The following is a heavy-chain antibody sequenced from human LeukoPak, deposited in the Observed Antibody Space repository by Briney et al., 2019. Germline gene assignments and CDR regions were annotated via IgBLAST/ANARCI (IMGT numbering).Heavy chain of an antibody. J-gene: IGHJ6*03. V-gene: IGHV3-30*18. D-gene: IGHD2-8*01. CDR1: GFTFSSYG. CDR3: AKDRCSNGIGCLYYYMDV. CDR2: ISYDGSNK. Sequence: GGSLRLSCAASGFTFSSYGMHWVRQAPGKGLEWVAVISYDGSNKYYADSVKGRFTISRDNSKNTLYLQMNSLRAEDTAVYYCAKDRCSNGIGCLYYYMDVWGKGTTVTVSS.